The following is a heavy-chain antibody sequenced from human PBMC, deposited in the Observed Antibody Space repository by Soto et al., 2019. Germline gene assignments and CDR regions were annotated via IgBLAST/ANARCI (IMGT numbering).Heavy chain of an antibody. Sequence: SETLSLTCAVSGGSISNSDWWRWVRQPPGKGLEWIGETYHSGSTNYNPSLKSRVTISVDKSKNQFSLKLSSVTAADTAVYYCARTSEHWLVGEDDSWGQGTLVTVS. J-gene: IGHJ4*02. CDR2: TYHSGST. CDR1: GGSISNSDW. V-gene: IGHV4-4*02. CDR3: ARTSEHWLVGEDDS. D-gene: IGHD6-19*01.